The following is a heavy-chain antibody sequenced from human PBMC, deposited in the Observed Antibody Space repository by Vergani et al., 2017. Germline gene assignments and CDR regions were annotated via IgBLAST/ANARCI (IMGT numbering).Heavy chain of an antibody. V-gene: IGHV3-23*01. CDR3: AKGGWNYWFDS. Sequence: EVQLLESGGDLVQPGGSLRLSCAASGFSFTTYAMSWVRQAPGKGLEWVSTINTNGDYTRYGDSMKGRFTISRNNSKNTLYLQVNSLRAEDTAIYYCAKGGWNYWFDSWGQGTLVIVS. D-gene: IGHD1-1*01. CDR2: INTNGDYT. J-gene: IGHJ5*01. CDR1: GFSFTTYA.